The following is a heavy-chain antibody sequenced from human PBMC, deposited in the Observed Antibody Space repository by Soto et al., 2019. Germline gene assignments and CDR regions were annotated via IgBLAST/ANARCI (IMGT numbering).Heavy chain of an antibody. CDR1: GYTFTNYW. D-gene: IGHD3-10*01. Sequence: EVQLVQSRAEVKKPGESLKISCKASGYTFTNYWIGWVRQMPGKGLEWMGIIYPGDSDTRYSPSFQGQVTFSADKSITTAYLQWSRLKASDTAMYYCARLRGFRFDYWGEGTLVTVSS. J-gene: IGHJ4*02. CDR2: IYPGDSDT. V-gene: IGHV5-51*01. CDR3: ARLRGFRFDY.